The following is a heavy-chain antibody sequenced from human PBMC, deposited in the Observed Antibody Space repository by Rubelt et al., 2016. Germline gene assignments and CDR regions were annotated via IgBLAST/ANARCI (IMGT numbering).Heavy chain of an antibody. CDR3: ATVFVRREWLH. D-gene: IGHD6-19*01. J-gene: IGHJ4*02. CDR2: ISSSGSTI. Sequence: GSGLEWVSYISSSGSTIYYADSVKGRFTISRDNAKNSLYLQMNSLRAEDTAVYYCATVFVRREWLHWGQGTLVTVSS. V-gene: IGHV3-48*03.